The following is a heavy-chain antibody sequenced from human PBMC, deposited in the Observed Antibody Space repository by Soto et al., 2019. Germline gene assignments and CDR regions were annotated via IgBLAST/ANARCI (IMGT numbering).Heavy chain of an antibody. V-gene: IGHV4-4*02. D-gene: IGHD6-19*01. CDR1: SGSIFSSNW. CDR2: TRNSGGA. CDR3: ASHLVLAGTRGFDH. J-gene: IGHJ4*02. Sequence: QVQLQESGPGLVKPSGTLSLTCAVSSGSIFSSNWWSWVRQPPGKGLEWIGETRNSGGANYNPSLHSRDTISVDRSKNLFFLVLRSVTAAVTAVYYCASHLVLAGTRGFDHWGLGTLVTVSS.